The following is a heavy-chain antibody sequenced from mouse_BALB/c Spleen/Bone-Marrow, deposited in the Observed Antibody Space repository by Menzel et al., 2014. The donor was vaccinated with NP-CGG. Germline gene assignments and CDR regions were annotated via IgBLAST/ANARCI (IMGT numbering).Heavy chain of an antibody. CDR2: INPDSRTI. J-gene: IGHJ3*01. Sequence: EVKLVESGGGLVQPGGSLKLSCAASGFDFSRYWMSWVRQAPGKGLEWIGEINPDSRTINYTPSLKYKFIISRDNAKNTLYLQMSKVRSEDTALYYCARLSYYGRFAYWGQGTLVTVSA. V-gene: IGHV4-1*02. D-gene: IGHD1-1*01. CDR3: ARLSYYGRFAY. CDR1: GFDFSRYW.